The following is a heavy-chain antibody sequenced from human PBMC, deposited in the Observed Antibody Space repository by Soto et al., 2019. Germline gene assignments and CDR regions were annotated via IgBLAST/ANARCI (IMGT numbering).Heavy chain of an antibody. Sequence: GSLRLSCAASGFTFSRHANSWGRQAPGKGLEWVSAISGSGGSTYYADSVKGRFTISRDNSKNTLYLQMNSLRAEDTAVYYCAKEAMYSSSPDWGQGTLVTVSS. V-gene: IGHV3-23*01. D-gene: IGHD6-6*01. CDR2: ISGSGGST. CDR1: GFTFSRHA. J-gene: IGHJ4*02. CDR3: AKEAMYSSSPD.